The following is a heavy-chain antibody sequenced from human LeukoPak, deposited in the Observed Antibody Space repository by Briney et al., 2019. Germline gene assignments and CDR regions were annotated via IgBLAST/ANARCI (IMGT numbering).Heavy chain of an antibody. J-gene: IGHJ6*03. D-gene: IGHD3-10*01. V-gene: IGHV4-34*01. CDR2: INHSGST. CDR1: VGSFSGYY. Sequence: SETLSLTCAVYVGSFSGYYWSRIRQPPGKGLEWIGEINHSGSTNYNSSLKSRVTISVDTSKNQFSLKLSSVTAADTAVYYCARGYYGSGSHCCHMDVWGKGTTVTVS. CDR3: ARGYYGSGSHCCHMDV.